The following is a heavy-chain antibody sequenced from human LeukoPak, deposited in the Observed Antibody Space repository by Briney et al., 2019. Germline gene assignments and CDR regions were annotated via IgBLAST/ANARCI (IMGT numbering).Heavy chain of an antibody. J-gene: IGHJ6*03. V-gene: IGHV3-48*04. D-gene: IGHD3-10*01. CDR1: GFTFSSYS. CDR2: INSSSSTI. Sequence: GWSLRLSCAASGFTFSSYSMNWVRQAPGKGLEWVSYINSSSSTIYYADSVRDGFTISRDNAKNSLYLQMNSLRAEDTGVYYCARVGPRTGSQYDYYMDVWGKGTTVTVSS. CDR3: ARVGPRTGSQYDYYMDV.